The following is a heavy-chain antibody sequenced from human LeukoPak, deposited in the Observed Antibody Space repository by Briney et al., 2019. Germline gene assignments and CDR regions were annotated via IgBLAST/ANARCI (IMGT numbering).Heavy chain of an antibody. Sequence: GGSLRLSCAASGFTFCSYAMCWVRPAPGKGLEWVSAISGSGGSTYYADSVKGRFTLSRDTSKNTLYLQMNSLRAEDTDVYYCAKGDYDNSGYAITLFPDYYFDYWGQGTLVTVSS. D-gene: IGHD3-22*01. CDR2: ISGSGGST. CDR1: GFTFCSYA. CDR3: AKGDYDNSGYAITLFPDYYFDY. J-gene: IGHJ4*02. V-gene: IGHV3-23*01.